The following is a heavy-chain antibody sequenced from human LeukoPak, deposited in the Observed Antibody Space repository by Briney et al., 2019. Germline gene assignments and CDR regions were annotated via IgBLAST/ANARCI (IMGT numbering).Heavy chain of an antibody. CDR3: ARQYSGYLRNWFDP. CDR2: MYYSGSP. Sequence: SETLSLTCTVSGGSISSYYWSWIRQPPGKGLEWIGYMYYSGSPNYNPSLESRGTISVDTSKNQFSLKLTSVTAADTAVYYCARQYSGYLRNWFDPWGQGTLVTVSS. CDR1: GGSISSYY. J-gene: IGHJ5*02. V-gene: IGHV4-59*08. D-gene: IGHD5-12*01.